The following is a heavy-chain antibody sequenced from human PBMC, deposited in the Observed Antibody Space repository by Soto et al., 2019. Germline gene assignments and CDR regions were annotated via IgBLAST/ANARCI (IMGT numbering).Heavy chain of an antibody. CDR2: ISGSGGST. V-gene: IGHV3-23*01. CDR3: ASTRRRIAWVRGLGPHFDY. J-gene: IGHJ4*02. D-gene: IGHD3-10*01. Sequence: GGSLRLCCAASGFTFSSYAMSWVRQAPGKGLEWVSAISGSGGSTYYADSVKGRFTISRDNSKNTLYLQMNSLGAEDTAVYYCASTRRRIAWVRGLGPHFDYWGQGTLVTVSS. CDR1: GFTFSSYA.